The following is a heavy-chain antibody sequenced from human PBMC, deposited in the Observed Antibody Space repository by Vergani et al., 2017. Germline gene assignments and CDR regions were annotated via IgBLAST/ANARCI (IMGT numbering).Heavy chain of an antibody. CDR1: GGSISSGDYY. D-gene: IGHD6-19*01. J-gene: IGHJ4*02. V-gene: IGHV4-30-4*08. CDR2: IYYSGST. CDR3: ARERIAVAGSPFDY. Sequence: QVQLQESGPGLVKPSQTLSLTCTVSGGSISSGDYYWSWIRQPPGKGLEWIGYIYYSGSTYYNPSLKSRVTISVDTSKNQFSLKLSSVTAADPSVYYCARERIAVAGSPFDYWGQGTLVTVSS.